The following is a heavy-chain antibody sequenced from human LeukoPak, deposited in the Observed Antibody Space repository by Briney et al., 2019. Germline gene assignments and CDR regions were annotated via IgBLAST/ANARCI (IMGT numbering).Heavy chain of an antibody. CDR1: GESFSGYY. J-gene: IGHJ5*02. V-gene: IGHV4-34*01. D-gene: IGHD2-2*01. CDR3: ARRAGVPDAKADWFDP. Sequence: SSETLSLTCAVYGESFSGYYCSWIRQPPGKGLEWIGEMHHSGSANYNPSLKSRVTISVDTSKNQFSLKLSSVTAADTAVYYCARRAGVPDAKADWFDPWGQGTLVTVSS. CDR2: MHHSGSA.